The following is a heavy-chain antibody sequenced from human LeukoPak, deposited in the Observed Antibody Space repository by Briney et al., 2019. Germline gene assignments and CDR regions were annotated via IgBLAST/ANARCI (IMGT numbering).Heavy chain of an antibody. Sequence: ASVKVSCKASGGTFSSYAISWVRQAPGQGLEWMGRIIPILGIANYAQKFQGRVTITADKSTSTAYMELSSLRSEDTAVYYCARGMYYYDSSGYSGYWGQGTLVTVSS. CDR1: GGTFSSYA. J-gene: IGHJ4*02. D-gene: IGHD3-22*01. CDR3: ARGMYYYDSSGYSGY. CDR2: IIPILGIA. V-gene: IGHV1-69*04.